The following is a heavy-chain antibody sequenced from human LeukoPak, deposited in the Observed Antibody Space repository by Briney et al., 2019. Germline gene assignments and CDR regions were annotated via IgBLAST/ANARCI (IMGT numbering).Heavy chain of an antibody. V-gene: IGHV4-59*08. J-gene: IGHJ6*02. Sequence: SETLSLTCTVSGGSISSYYWSWIRQPPGKGLEWIGYIYYSGRTNYNPSLKSRVTISVDTSKNQFSLKLSSVTAADTAVYYCARHHSKFWNYGLDVWGQGTTVTVSS. D-gene: IGHD3-3*01. CDR3: ARHHSKFWNYGLDV. CDR2: IYYSGRT. CDR1: GGSISSYY.